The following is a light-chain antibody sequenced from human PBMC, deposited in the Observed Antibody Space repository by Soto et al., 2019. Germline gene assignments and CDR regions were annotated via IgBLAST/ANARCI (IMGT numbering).Light chain of an antibody. CDR1: QSISTW. Sequence: DIHMTQCPSTLSASVGDRVTITCRASQSISTWLAWYQQKPGKAPKLLIYDASSLESGVPSRFSGRGFGTEFTLTISSLQPDDFATYYCQQYNNYWWTFGQGTKVDI. CDR2: DAS. CDR3: QQYNNYWWT. J-gene: IGKJ1*01. V-gene: IGKV1-5*01.